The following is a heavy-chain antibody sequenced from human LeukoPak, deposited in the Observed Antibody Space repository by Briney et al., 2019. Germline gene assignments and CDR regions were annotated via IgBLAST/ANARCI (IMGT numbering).Heavy chain of an antibody. CDR2: IHYTGKP. Sequence: SETLSLTCSVSGGSISGHYWTWIRQPPGKGLEWIGQIHYTGKPDYNPSLKSRITISVDTSKNQVSLQVSSVTAADSAIYYCARFGVDYDMDVWGHGTTDTVFS. CDR3: ARFGVDYDMDV. J-gene: IGHJ6*02. D-gene: IGHD3-16*01. V-gene: IGHV4-59*11. CDR1: GGSISGHY.